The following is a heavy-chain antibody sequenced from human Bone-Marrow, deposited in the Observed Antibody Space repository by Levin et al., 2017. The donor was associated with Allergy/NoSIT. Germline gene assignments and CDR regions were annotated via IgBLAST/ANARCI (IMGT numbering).Heavy chain of an antibody. Sequence: PGESLKISCAASGFIFSDYPMNWVRQAPGKGLEWISNIRDVATTHYADSVKGRFTISWDNAQRAVYLQMNSLRVEDTAVYYCARDRDFAFDYWGQGALVTVSS. J-gene: IGHJ4*02. V-gene: IGHV3-48*01. CDR3: ARDRDFAFDY. CDR1: GFIFSDYP. CDR2: IRDVATT.